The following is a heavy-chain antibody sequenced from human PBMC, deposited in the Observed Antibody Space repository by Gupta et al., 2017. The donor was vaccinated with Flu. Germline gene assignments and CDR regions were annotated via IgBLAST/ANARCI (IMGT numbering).Heavy chain of an antibody. CDR3: ARAWEYNCWVDP. Sequence: EVQLVESGGGLGKPGGYMSLSGAASGCTFSSYTMDWVRQAPGKGLEWVSCILIISSYIYHASSVKGRFTISRDNAKNSLYLQMNSLRAEDTAVYYCARAWEYNCWVDPWGQGTLVTVSS. J-gene: IGHJ5*02. CDR1: GCTFSSYT. CDR2: ILIISSYI. V-gene: IGHV3-21*01. D-gene: IGHD6-6*01.